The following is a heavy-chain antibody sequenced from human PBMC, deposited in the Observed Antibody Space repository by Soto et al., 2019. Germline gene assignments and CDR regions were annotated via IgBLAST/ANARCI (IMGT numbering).Heavy chain of an antibody. CDR1: GGSISSRSYY. J-gene: IGHJ6*02. CDR2: IYYTGNT. Sequence: QLQLQESGPGLVKPSETLSLACTVSGGSISSRSYYWGWIRQPPGKGLEWIGSIYYTGNTYYHPSLTSRVTISVDTSKNQFFLRLSSVTAADTAVYYCASLEEDSSGSYNEYNGLDVWGQGTTVTVSS. CDR3: ASLEEDSSGSYNEYNGLDV. V-gene: IGHV4-39*01. D-gene: IGHD3-22*01.